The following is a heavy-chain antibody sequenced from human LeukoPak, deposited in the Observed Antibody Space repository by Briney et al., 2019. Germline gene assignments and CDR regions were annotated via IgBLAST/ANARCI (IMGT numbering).Heavy chain of an antibody. CDR2: ISSSGSYI. D-gene: IGHD3-22*01. Sequence: PGGSPRLSCAASGFTFSTYSMNWVRQAPGRGLEWVSSISSSGSYIYYADSVKGRFTISRDNAKNSLYLQMNSLRADDTAVYYCAKLSDYYDSSGYSDYWGQGTLVTVSS. CDR1: GFTFSTYS. CDR3: AKLSDYYDSSGYSDY. J-gene: IGHJ4*02. V-gene: IGHV3-21*01.